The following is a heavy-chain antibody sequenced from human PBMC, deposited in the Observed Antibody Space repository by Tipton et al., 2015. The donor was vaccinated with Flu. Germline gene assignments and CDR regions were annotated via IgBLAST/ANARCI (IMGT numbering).Heavy chain of an antibody. V-gene: IGHV4-59*02. CDR3: ARDLVQDYRDQYFGMDV. J-gene: IGHJ6*02. Sequence: LRLSCTVSGGSVSPYYWNWVRQSPGKGLEWIGYIYYRGTTGYNPSLKSRVTISVDTSKNQVSLKLTSVTAADTAVYYCARDLVQDYRDQYFGMDVWGQGTTVTGSS. CDR1: GGSVSPYY. CDR2: IYYRGTT. D-gene: IGHD4-11*01.